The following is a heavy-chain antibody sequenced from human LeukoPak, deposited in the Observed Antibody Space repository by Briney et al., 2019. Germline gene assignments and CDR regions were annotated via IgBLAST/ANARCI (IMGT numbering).Heavy chain of an antibody. CDR2: IKQDGSEK. CDR3: AKDPWAMAHRGSDAFDI. J-gene: IGHJ3*02. Sequence: TGGSLRLSCAASGFTFSSYWMSWVRQAPGKGVEWVANIKQDGSEKYYVDSVKGRFTISRDNAKNSLYLQMTSLRAQDTAVYYCAKDPWAMAHRGSDAFDIWGQGTMVTVSS. D-gene: IGHD5-24*01. V-gene: IGHV3-7*03. CDR1: GFTFSSYW.